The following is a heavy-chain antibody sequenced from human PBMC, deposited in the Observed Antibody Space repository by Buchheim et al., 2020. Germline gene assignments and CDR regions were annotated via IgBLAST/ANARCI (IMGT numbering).Heavy chain of an antibody. J-gene: IGHJ4*02. CDR1: GFTFSDYY. CDR2: IKQDGSDK. V-gene: IGHV3-7*01. CDR3: ARSIAAAGLLDY. D-gene: IGHD6-13*01. Sequence: VQLVESGGGLVKPGGSLRLSCAASGFTFSDYYMSWVRQAPGKGLEWVANIKQDGSDKYYVDSVKGRFTISRDNAKNSLYLQMNSLRAEDTAVYYCARSIAAAGLLDYWGQGTL.